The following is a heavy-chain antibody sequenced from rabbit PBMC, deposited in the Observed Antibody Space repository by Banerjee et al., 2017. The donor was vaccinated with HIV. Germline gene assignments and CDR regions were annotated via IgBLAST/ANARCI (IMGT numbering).Heavy chain of an antibody. CDR3: VRGSISGTDYNL. V-gene: IGHV1S47*01. Sequence: QEQLVESGGGLVQPGGSLKLSCKASGFDFSTYGVNWVRQAPGKGLEWIGYITYGGSASPGGGVIALSTSPRHNAQNTLYLQLNSLTAADTATYFCVRGSISGTDYNLWGPGTLVTVS. D-gene: IGHD1-1*01. CDR2: ITYGGSA. CDR1: GFDFSTYG. J-gene: IGHJ4*01.